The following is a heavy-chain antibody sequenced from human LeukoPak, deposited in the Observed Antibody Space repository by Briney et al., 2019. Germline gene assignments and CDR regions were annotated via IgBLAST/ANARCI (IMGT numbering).Heavy chain of an antibody. CDR2: ISYDGSNK. CDR3: AKGGACTSTSCYVLGGMDV. V-gene: IGHV3-30*18. J-gene: IGHJ6*02. D-gene: IGHD2-2*01. CDR1: GFTFSSYG. Sequence: GGSLRLSCAASGFTFSSYGMHWVRQAPGKGLGWVAVISYDGSNKYYADSVKGRFTISRDNSKNTLYLQMNSLRAEDTAVYYCAKGGACTSTSCYVLGGMDVWGRGTTVTVSS.